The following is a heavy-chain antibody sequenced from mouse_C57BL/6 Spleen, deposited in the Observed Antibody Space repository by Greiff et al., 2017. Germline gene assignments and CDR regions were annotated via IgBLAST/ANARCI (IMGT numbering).Heavy chain of an antibody. V-gene: IGHV5-6*02. Sequence: DVKLVESGGDLVKPGGSLKLSCAASGFTFSSYGMSWVRQTPDKRLEWVATISSGGSYTYYPDSVKGRFTISRDNAKNTLYLQMSSLKSEDTAMYYCARHYGSSSYFDYWGQGTTLTVSS. D-gene: IGHD1-1*01. CDR1: GFTFSSYG. CDR2: ISSGGSYT. J-gene: IGHJ2*01. CDR3: ARHYGSSSYFDY.